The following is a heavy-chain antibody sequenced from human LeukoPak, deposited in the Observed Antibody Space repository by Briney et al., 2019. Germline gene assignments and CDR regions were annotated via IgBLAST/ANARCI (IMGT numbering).Heavy chain of an antibody. V-gene: IGHV3-7*01. CDR3: ASRDDILTGYYPIH. D-gene: IGHD3-9*01. Sequence: GGSLRLSCAASGFTFSSYWMSWVRQAPGKGLEWVANIKQDGSEKYYVDSVKGRFTISRDNAKNSLYLQMNSLRAEDTAVYYCASRDDILTGYYPIHWGQGTLVTVSS. CDR1: GFTFSSYW. J-gene: IGHJ4*02. CDR2: IKQDGSEK.